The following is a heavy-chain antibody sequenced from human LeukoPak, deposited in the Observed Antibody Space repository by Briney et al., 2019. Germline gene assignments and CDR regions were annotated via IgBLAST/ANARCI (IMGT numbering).Heavy chain of an antibody. J-gene: IGHJ3*02. CDR2: IYYSGST. CDR3: ARDLGIAARHAFDI. CDR1: GGSISSYY. V-gene: IGHV4-59*01. Sequence: SETLSLTCTVSGGSISSYYWSWIRQPPGKGLEWIGYIYYSGSTNYNPSLKSRVTISVDTSKNQFSLKLSSVAAADTAVYYCARDLGIAARHAFDIWGQGTMVTVSS. D-gene: IGHD6-6*01.